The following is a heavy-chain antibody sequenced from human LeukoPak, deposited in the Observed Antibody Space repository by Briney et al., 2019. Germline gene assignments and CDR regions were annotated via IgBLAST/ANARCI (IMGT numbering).Heavy chain of an antibody. J-gene: IGHJ6*02. CDR2: INHSGST. Sequence: PSETLSLTCAVYGGSFSGYYWSWIRQPTGKGLEWIGEINHSGSTNYNPSLKSRVTISVDTSKNQFSLKLSSVTAADTAVYYCAGPYYYYGMDVWGQGTTVTVSS. V-gene: IGHV4-34*01. CDR3: AGPYYYYGMDV. CDR1: GGSFSGYY.